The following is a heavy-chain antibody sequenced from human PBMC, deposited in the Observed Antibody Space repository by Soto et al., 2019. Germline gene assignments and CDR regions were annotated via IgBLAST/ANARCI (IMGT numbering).Heavy chain of an antibody. CDR3: TSYKSAYRGGDCPKNVDV. Sequence: LRLSCAASGFTFSGSAMHWVRQASGKGLEWVGRIRSKANSYATVYAASVQGRFTISRDDSKNTAYLQMDSLKTEDTAMYYCTSYKSAYRGGDCPKNVDVWGQGTTVTVYS. CDR1: GFTFSGSA. J-gene: IGHJ6*02. D-gene: IGHD2-21*02. V-gene: IGHV3-73*01. CDR2: IRSKANSYAT.